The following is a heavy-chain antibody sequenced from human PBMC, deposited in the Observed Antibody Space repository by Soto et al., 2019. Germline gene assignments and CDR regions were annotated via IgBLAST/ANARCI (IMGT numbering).Heavy chain of an antibody. D-gene: IGHD5-12*01. CDR3: VRGGYVHAFDY. V-gene: IGHV4-59*01. CDR2: IYYSGNT. Sequence: TLSLTCTVSGGSISYYYWGWIRQPPGKGLEWIGSIYYSGNTHYNPSLKSRVAISVDTSMNQFSLNLDSVTAVDSAVYYCVRGGYVHAFDYWGQGALVTVSS. J-gene: IGHJ4*02. CDR1: GGSISYYY.